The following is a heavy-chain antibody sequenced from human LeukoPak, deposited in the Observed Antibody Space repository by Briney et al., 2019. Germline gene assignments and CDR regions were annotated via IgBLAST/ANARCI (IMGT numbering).Heavy chain of an antibody. D-gene: IGHD5-24*01. CDR3: ARDADLGTTITGAFDI. CDR2: IKQDGGEK. Sequence: PGGSLRLSCAASGFTFSSYWMSWVRQVPGKGLEWVANIKQDGGEKHYVDSVKGRFTVSRDNAKNSLYLEMNSLRAEDTAVYYCARDADLGTTITGAFDIWGQGTMVTVSS. J-gene: IGHJ3*02. V-gene: IGHV3-7*01. CDR1: GFTFSSYW.